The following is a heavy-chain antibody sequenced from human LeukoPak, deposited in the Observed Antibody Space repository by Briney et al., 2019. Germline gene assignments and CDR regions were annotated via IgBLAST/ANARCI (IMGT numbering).Heavy chain of an antibody. CDR3: ARTISGYDSAVFDY. CDR1: GGSISSYY. J-gene: IGHJ4*02. Sequence: SETLSLTCTVSGGSISSYYWGWIWQPPGKGLEWIGYIYYSGSTNYNPSLKSRVTISVDTSKNQFSLKLSSVTAADTAVYYCARTISGYDSAVFDYWGQGTLVTVSS. CDR2: IYYSGST. D-gene: IGHD5-12*01. V-gene: IGHV4-59*01.